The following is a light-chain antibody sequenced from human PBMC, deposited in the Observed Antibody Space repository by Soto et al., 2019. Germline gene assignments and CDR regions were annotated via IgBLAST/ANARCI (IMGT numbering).Light chain of an antibody. V-gene: IGLV2-14*01. CDR2: DVT. J-gene: IGLJ3*02. CDR1: SSDVGGFNY. CDR3: SSFTSINTVV. Sequence: QSVLTQPASVSGSPGQSITISCTGTSSDVGGFNYVSWYQQYPGKAPKLLIYDVTNRPSGVSNRFSGSKSGNTASLTISGLQAEDEADYYCSSFTSINTVVFGGGTKVTVL.